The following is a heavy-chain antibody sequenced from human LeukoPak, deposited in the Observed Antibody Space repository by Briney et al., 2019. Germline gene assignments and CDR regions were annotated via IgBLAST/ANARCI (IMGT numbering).Heavy chain of an antibody. Sequence: GGSLRLSCTGSGFTFGDYAMNWVRQAPGKGLEWVGFIRSKAYGGTPEYAASVKGRFTISRDDSKSIAYLQMNSLRAEDTAVYYCATERNSNFDYWGQGTLVTVSS. V-gene: IGHV3-49*04. D-gene: IGHD4-23*01. CDR1: GFTFGDYA. CDR3: ATERNSNFDY. J-gene: IGHJ4*02. CDR2: IRSKAYGGTP.